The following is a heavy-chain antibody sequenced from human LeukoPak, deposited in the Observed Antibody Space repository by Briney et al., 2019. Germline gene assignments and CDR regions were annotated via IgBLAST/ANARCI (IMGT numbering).Heavy chain of an antibody. J-gene: IGHJ5*02. Sequence: PSETLSLTCSVSGGTVSINSYYWSWIRQPPGKGLEWIGYIYYSGNTNYNPSLKSRVTISVDTSKNQSSLKRRSVISADTAVYYCARELEINRFDPWGQGTLVTVSP. CDR1: GGTVSINSYY. V-gene: IGHV4-61*01. D-gene: IGHD1-1*01. CDR3: ARELEINRFDP. CDR2: IYYSGNT.